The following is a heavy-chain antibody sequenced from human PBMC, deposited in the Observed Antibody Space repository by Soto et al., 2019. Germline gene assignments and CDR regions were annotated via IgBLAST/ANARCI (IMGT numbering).Heavy chain of an antibody. J-gene: IGHJ4*02. CDR2: IYSSGST. V-gene: IGHV4-4*07. D-gene: IGHD6-13*01. Sequence: TSETLSLTCTVSSGSLSTYYWSWIRQPAGKGLEWIGRIYSSGSTLYNPSLKSRVTMSVDTSKNQFSLKLSSVTAADTAVYYCAGGAAADYFDYWGQGTRVTVSS. CDR1: SGSLSTYY. CDR3: AGGAAADYFDY.